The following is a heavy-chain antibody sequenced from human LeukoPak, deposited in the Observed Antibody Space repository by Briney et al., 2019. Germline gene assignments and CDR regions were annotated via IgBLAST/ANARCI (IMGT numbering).Heavy chain of an antibody. CDR3: AKGHEYDSSGYSEEVFDY. D-gene: IGHD3-22*01. V-gene: IGHV3-30*18. CDR2: ISYDGSNK. CDR1: GFTFSSYG. J-gene: IGHJ4*02. Sequence: GRSLRLSCAASGFTFSSYGMHWVRQAPDKGLEWVAVISYDGSNKYYADSVKGRFTISRDNSKNTLYLQMNSLRAEDTAVYYCAKGHEYDSSGYSEEVFDYWGQGTLVTVSS.